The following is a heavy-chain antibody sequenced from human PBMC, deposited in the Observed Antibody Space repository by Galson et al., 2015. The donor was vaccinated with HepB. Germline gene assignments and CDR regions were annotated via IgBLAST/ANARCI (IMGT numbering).Heavy chain of an antibody. CDR3: ARGENAIDI. CDR2: INPSGGIT. Sequence: SVKVSCKASGYTFTSYYLNWVRQAPGQGLEWMGIINPSGGITNHAQRFQGRVTMTRDTSTSTVYMELRSLRSEDTAVYFCARGENAIDIWGQGTMVTVSS. V-gene: IGHV1-46*01. CDR1: GYTFTSYY. J-gene: IGHJ3*02.